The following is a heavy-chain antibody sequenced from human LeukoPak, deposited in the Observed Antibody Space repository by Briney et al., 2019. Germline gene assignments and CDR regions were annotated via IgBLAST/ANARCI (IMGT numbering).Heavy chain of an antibody. V-gene: IGHV4-34*01. Sequence: SETLSLTCAVYGGSFSGYYWSWIRQPPGKGLEWIGEINHGGSTNYNPSLKSRVTISVDTSKNQFSLKLSSVTAADTAVYYCARDDFYCSSTSCINWFDPWGQGTLVTVSS. CDR2: INHGGST. J-gene: IGHJ5*02. CDR1: GGSFSGYY. CDR3: ARDDFYCSSTSCINWFDP. D-gene: IGHD2-2*01.